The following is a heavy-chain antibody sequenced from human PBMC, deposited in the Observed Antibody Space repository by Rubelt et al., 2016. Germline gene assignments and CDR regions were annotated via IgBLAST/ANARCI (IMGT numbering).Heavy chain of an antibody. Sequence: GKGLEWVTDISYDGSNKYYADSVKGRFTISRNNSKNTLYLQMNSLRAEDTTMYYCAKDRSVSGRGGLDYWGQGTLVTVSS. D-gene: IGHD6-19*01. V-gene: IGHV3-30*18. CDR2: ISYDGSNK. J-gene: IGHJ4*02. CDR3: AKDRSVSGRGGLDY.